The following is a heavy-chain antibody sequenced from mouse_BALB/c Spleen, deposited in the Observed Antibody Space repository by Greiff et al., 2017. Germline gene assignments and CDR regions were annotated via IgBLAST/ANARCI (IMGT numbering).Heavy chain of an antibody. J-gene: IGHJ1*01. CDR3: ARGSNYGYFDV. D-gene: IGHD2-5*01. Sequence: EVQLQQSGPELEKPVASVKISCKASGYTFTDYNMDWVKQSHGKSLEWIGDINPNNGGTIYNQKFKGKATLTVDKSSSTAYMELRSLTSEDTAVYYCARGSNYGYFDVWGAGTTVTVSS. CDR2: INPNNGGT. V-gene: IGHV1-18*01. CDR1: GYTFTDYN.